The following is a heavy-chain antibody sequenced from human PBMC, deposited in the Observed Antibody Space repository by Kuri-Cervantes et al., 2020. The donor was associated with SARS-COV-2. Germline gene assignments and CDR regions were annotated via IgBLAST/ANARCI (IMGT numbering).Heavy chain of an antibody. CDR1: GDTFSAYA. V-gene: IGHV1-2*02. Sequence: ASVKVSCKASGDTFSAYAISWVRQAPGQGLEWMGWINPNSGGTNYAQKFQGRVTMTRDTSISTAYMELSRLRSDDTAVYYCGASGYWKDWFDPWGQGTLVTVSS. J-gene: IGHJ5*02. CDR2: INPNSGGT. CDR3: GASGYWKDWFDP. D-gene: IGHD3-22*01.